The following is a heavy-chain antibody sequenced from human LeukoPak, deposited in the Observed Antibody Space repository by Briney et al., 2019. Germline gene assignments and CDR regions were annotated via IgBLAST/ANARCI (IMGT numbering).Heavy chain of an antibody. CDR1: GGSFSGYY. CDR3: AAPGYGGYDYGY. V-gene: IGHV4-34*01. CDR2: INHSGST. Sequence: SETLPLTCAVYGGSFSGYYWSWIRQPPGKGLEWIGEINHSGSTNYNPSLKSRVTISVDTSKNQFSLKLSSVTAADTAVYYCAAPGYGGYDYGYWGQGTLVTVSS. D-gene: IGHD5-12*01. J-gene: IGHJ4*02.